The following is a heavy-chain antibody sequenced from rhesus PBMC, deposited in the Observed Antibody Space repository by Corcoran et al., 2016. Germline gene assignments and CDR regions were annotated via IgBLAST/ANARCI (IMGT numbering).Heavy chain of an antibody. Sequence: QAQLQASGPGLVKPSETLSLTCAVSGGSFSSYWWSWIRQPPGMGLEWVGEIKGNSGTTSYNPSLESRVTISKDASKDHVSLNLKSVTAADTVVYYCARQEVVVTKGFDLWSQGILVTVSS. CDR2: IKGNSGTT. D-gene: IGHD3-16*01. CDR3: ARQEVVVTKGFDL. J-gene: IGHJ4*01. V-gene: IGHV4-80*01. CDR1: GGSFSSYW.